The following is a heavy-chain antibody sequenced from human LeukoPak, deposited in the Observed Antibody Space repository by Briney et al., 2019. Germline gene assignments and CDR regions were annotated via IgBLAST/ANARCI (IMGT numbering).Heavy chain of an antibody. CDR3: AKVPPDYYYYGTDV. V-gene: IGHV3-30*18. CDR2: ISYDGSNK. Sequence: GGSLRLSCAASGFTFSSYGMHWVRQAPGKGLEWVAVISYDGSNKYYADSVKGRFTISRDNSKNTLYLQMNSLRAEDTAVYYCAKVPPDYYYYGTDVRGQGTTVTVSS. CDR1: GFTFSSYG. J-gene: IGHJ6*02.